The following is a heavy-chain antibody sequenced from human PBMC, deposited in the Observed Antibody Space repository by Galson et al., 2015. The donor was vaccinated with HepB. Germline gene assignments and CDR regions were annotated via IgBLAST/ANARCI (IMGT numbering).Heavy chain of an antibody. V-gene: IGHV1-69*13. CDR2: IIPIFGTA. CDR1: GYTFTSYA. CDR3: ARGVATLVSWFDP. J-gene: IGHJ5*02. Sequence: SVKVSCKASGYTFTSYAISWVRQAPGQGLEWMGGIIPIFGTANYAQKFQGRVTITADESTSTAYMELSSLRSEDTAVYYCARGVATLVSWFDPWGQGTLVTVSS. D-gene: IGHD5-12*01.